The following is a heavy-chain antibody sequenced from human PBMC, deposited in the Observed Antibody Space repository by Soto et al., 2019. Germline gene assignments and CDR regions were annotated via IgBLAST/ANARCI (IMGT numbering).Heavy chain of an antibody. D-gene: IGHD3-22*01. V-gene: IGHV3-7*01. CDR3: ARGDCFYDNSGYFVDAFDI. J-gene: IGHJ3*02. CDR1: GFTFSSYW. Sequence: EVQLVESGGGLVQPGGSLRLSCAASGFTFSSYWMSWVRQAPGKGLEWVANIKPDGSEKFYVDSVKGRFTISRDNVKNSLSLQMSSLRAEDTAVYYCARGDCFYDNSGYFVDAFDIWGQGTMVTVSS. CDR2: IKPDGSEK.